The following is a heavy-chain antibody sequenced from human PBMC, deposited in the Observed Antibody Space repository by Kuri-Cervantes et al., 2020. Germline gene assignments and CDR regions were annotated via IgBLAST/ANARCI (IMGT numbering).Heavy chain of an antibody. CDR2: ISYDGSNK. J-gene: IGHJ4*02. CDR1: GFTFSSYW. CDR3: ATSGECGDFDY. D-gene: IGHD3-10*01. V-gene: IGHV3-30-3*01. Sequence: GESLKISCAASGFTFSSYWMSWVRQAPGKGLEWVAIISYDGSNKYYADSVKGRFTISRDNSKNTLYLQMNSLRAEDTAVYYCATSGECGDFDYWGQGTLVTVSS.